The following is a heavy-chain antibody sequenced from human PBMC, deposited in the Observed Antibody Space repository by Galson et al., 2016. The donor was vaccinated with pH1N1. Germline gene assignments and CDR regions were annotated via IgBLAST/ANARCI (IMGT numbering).Heavy chain of an antibody. Sequence: SLRLSCAASGFTFNNYALSWVRQAPGKGLEWGSIITSRGRTYYADSVKGGFTIPRDNSKNTLYLQMSSLRAEDTALYYCARTSEDFADVDLRVFYYYGMDVWGQGTTVTVFS. CDR2: ITSRGRT. V-gene: IGHV3-23*01. J-gene: IGHJ6*02. CDR1: GFTFNNYA. CDR3: ARTSEDFADVDLRVFYYYGMDV. D-gene: IGHD1-1*01.